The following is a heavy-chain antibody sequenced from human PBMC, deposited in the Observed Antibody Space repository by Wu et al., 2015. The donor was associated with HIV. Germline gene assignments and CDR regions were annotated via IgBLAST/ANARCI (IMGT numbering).Heavy chain of an antibody. CDR3: STQILTDTDY. D-gene: IGHD3-9*01. V-gene: IGHV1-2*02. J-gene: IGHJ4*01. CDR1: GYNFDGFG. CDR2: INTNTGAT. Sequence: QVKLVQSGIEVKKSGASMKVSCKASGYNFDGFGIVWVRQAPGQGLEWMGWINTNTGATEYAQNFQGRVTMTRDTSITTAYMELSRLRSDDTALYFCSTQILTDTDYWGPEPWSPSRQ.